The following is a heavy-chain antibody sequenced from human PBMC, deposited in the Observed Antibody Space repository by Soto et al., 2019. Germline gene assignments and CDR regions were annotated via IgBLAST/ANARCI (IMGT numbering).Heavy chain of an antibody. J-gene: IGHJ5*02. Sequence: SETLSVACTVCGDSISSYYWSWIRQPPGKGLEWIGYIYYSGSTNYNPSLKSRVTISVDTSKNQFSLKLSSVTAADTAVYYCARDQGVSGWFDPWGQGTLVTVSS. CDR1: GDSISSYY. V-gene: IGHV4-59*01. CDR2: IYYSGST. CDR3: ARDQGVSGWFDP. D-gene: IGHD3-10*01.